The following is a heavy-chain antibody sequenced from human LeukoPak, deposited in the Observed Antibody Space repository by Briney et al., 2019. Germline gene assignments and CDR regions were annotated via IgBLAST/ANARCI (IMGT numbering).Heavy chain of an antibody. V-gene: IGHV5-51*01. J-gene: IGHJ6*02. Sequence: GESLRISCKGSGYSLSSYWIGWVRQMPGKGLEWMGIIYPGDSDTRYSPSFQGQVTISADKSISTAYLQWSSLKASDTAMYYCARFRYDSSGYYVYGMDVWGQGTTVTVSS. CDR1: GYSLSSYW. CDR3: ARFRYDSSGYYVYGMDV. D-gene: IGHD3-22*01. CDR2: IYPGDSDT.